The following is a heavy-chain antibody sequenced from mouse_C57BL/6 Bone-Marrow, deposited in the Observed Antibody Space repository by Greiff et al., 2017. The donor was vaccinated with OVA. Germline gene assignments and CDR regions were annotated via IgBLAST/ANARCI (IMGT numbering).Heavy chain of an antibody. CDR2: IRNKANGYTT. V-gene: IGHV7-3*01. CDR1: GFTFTDYY. J-gene: IGHJ3*01. CDR3: ARETAQATAWFAY. Sequence: EVKLQESGGGLVQPGGSLSLSCAASGFTFTDYYMSWVRQPPGKALEWLGFIRNKANGYTTEYSASVKGRFTISRDNSQSILYLQMNALRAEDSATYYCARETAQATAWFAYWGQGTLVTVSA. D-gene: IGHD3-2*02.